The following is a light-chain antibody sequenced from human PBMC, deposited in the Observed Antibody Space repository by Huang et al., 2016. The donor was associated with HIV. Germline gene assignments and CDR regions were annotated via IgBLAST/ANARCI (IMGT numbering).Light chain of an antibody. J-gene: IGKJ2*01. CDR3: LRRSNWPYT. V-gene: IGKV3-11*01. Sequence: EVVLTQSPVTLSLSPGELAPLSCRASQSVSSYLAWYQQNPGLAPRLLIFDTSKRASDVPGRISGSGCGTAFNLTGTSRGREDFAVYDCLRRSNWPYTFGQGTKWDI. CDR2: DTS. CDR1: QSVSSY.